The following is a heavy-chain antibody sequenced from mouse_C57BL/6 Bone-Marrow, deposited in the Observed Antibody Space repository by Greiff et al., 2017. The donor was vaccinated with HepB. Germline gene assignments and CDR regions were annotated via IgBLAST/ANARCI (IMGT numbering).Heavy chain of an antibody. D-gene: IGHD1-1*01. Sequence: VKLQQPGAELVKPGASVKLSCKASGYTFTSYWMHWVKQRPGQGLEWIGMIHPNSGSTNYNEKFKSKATLTVDKSSSTAYMQLSSLTSEDSAVYYCAREGYYYGSTWFAYWGQGTLVTVSA. CDR2: IHPNSGST. J-gene: IGHJ3*01. CDR3: AREGYYYGSTWFAY. V-gene: IGHV1-64*01. CDR1: GYTFTSYW.